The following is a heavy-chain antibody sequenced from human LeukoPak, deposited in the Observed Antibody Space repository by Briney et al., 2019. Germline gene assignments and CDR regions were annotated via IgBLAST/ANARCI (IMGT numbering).Heavy chain of an antibody. Sequence: GGSLRLSCAASGFTFSSYAMSWVRQAPGKGLEWVSRINSDGSSITYADSVKGRFTISRDNAKNTLFLQMNSLRVEDTAVYYCAREGRVSGYDFDCWGQGTLVTVSS. CDR1: GFTFSSYA. D-gene: IGHD5-12*01. J-gene: IGHJ4*02. CDR2: INSDGSSI. CDR3: AREGRVSGYDFDC. V-gene: IGHV3-74*03.